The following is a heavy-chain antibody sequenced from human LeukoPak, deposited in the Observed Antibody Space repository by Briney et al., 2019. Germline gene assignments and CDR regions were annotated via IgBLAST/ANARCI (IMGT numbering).Heavy chain of an antibody. CDR3: ARTTSLTASGYDH. Sequence: VASVKVSCKASGYTFTSYHINWVRQASGQGLEWMGWINPNTGDRGSAQKFQGRFTITRNTSISTAYMELSSLRSEDTAVYFCARTTSLTASGYDHWGQGTLVTVSS. CDR2: INPNTGDR. CDR1: GYTFTSYH. V-gene: IGHV1-8*03. D-gene: IGHD4-17*01. J-gene: IGHJ4*02.